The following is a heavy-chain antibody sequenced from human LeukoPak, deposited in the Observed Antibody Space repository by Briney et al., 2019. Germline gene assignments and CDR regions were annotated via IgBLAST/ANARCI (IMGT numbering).Heavy chain of an antibody. CDR3: ARTIAQYTNSWLYYYYGMDV. D-gene: IGHD6-13*01. CDR1: GFTFNSYA. J-gene: IGHJ6*02. Sequence: PGGSLRLSCTVSGFTFNSYAMGWVRQAPGKGLEWVSSSGNGDDTYHADSVKGRFTVSRDNSKSTLYLQMNSLRAEDTAVFYCARTIAQYTNSWLYYYYGMDVWGQGTTVTVSS. CDR2: SGNGDDT. V-gene: IGHV3-23*01.